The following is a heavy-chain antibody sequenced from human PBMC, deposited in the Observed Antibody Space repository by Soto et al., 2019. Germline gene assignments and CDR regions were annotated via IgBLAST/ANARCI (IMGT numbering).Heavy chain of an antibody. CDR2: ISSDGRNK. Sequence: QVQLVESGGGVVQPGRSLRLSCAASGFTFNNYGMHWVRQAPGKGLEWVTLISSDGRNKFYADSVKGRFSVSKDNSKNTVDLHMNSLTPEDTAVYYCAKGLIVGATIEAWGQGTLVTVSS. J-gene: IGHJ5*02. V-gene: IGHV3-30*18. D-gene: IGHD1-26*01. CDR3: AKGLIVGATIEA. CDR1: GFTFNNYG.